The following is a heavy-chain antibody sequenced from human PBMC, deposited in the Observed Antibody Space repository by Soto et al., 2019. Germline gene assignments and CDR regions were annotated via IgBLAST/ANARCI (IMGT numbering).Heavy chain of an antibody. CDR3: TRDGYNFPPDY. D-gene: IGHD5-12*01. CDR2: IRSKAYGGTT. J-gene: IGHJ4*02. V-gene: IGHV3-49*03. CDR1: GFTFGDYA. Sequence: GALRLSCTASGFTFGDYAMSWFRQAPGRGLEWVGFIRSKAYGGTTEYAASVKGRFTISRDDSKSIAYLQMNSLKTEDTAVYYCTRDGYNFPPDYWGQGTLVTVSS.